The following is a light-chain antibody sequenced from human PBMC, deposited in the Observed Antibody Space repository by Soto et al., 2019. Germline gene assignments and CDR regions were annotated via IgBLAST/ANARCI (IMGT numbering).Light chain of an antibody. V-gene: IGKV3-15*01. CDR1: QSVSSY. CDR3: QQYNNWPIA. Sequence: EIVLTHSPATLSLSPWERATLSCRASQSVSSYLAWYQQKPGQAPRLLIYDASNRATGIPARFSGSGSVTEFTLTISSLQSEDFAVYYCQQYNNWPIAFGQGTRLEIK. J-gene: IGKJ5*01. CDR2: DAS.